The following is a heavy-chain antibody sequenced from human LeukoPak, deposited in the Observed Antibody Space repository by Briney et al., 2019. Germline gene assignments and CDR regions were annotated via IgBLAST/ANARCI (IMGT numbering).Heavy chain of an antibody. CDR1: GFSFSSYA. Sequence: GGSLRLSCVTSGFSFSSYAMAWVRQAPGKGLEWLSHIRAAGGVTYYADSVRGRFTVSRDNSKKTLYLEMNSLRAADTAVYYCAKGVRDFYDSSGFLFGYWGQGTLLTVSS. D-gene: IGHD3-22*01. V-gene: IGHV3-23*01. CDR3: AKGVRDFYDSSGFLFGY. J-gene: IGHJ4*02. CDR2: IRAAGGVT.